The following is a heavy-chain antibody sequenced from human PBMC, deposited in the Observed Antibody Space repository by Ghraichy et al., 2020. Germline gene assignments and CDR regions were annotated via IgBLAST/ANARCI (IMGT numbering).Heavy chain of an antibody. D-gene: IGHD3-10*01. J-gene: IGHJ4*02. V-gene: IGHV4-61*01. CDR3: GRYGSDSSIDF. CDR1: GDSVSSGSYY. Sequence: SETLSLTCTVSGDSVSSGSYYWTWVRQPPGKGLEWIGYIYNGGSTSYNPSLKSRVTIAVASSKNQFSLRLNSVTAADTAVYYCGRYGSDSSIDFWGQGTLVTVSS. CDR2: IYNGGST.